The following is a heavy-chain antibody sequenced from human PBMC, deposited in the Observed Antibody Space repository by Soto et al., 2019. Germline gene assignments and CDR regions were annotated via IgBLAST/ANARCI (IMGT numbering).Heavy chain of an antibody. Sequence: PGGSLRLSCGASGFTFSSYAMNWVRQAPGKGLEWVSVISGSGGSMYYADSVKGRFTISRDNSKNTLYLQMNSLRAEGTAVYNCAKDVYSSGWSDYWGQGTLVTVSS. CDR3: AKDVYSSGWSDY. V-gene: IGHV3-23*01. CDR2: ISGSGGSM. D-gene: IGHD6-19*01. J-gene: IGHJ4*02. CDR1: GFTFSSYA.